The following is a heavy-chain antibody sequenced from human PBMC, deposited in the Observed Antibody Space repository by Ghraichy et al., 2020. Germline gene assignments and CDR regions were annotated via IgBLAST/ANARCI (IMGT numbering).Heavy chain of an antibody. Sequence: GGSLRLSCAASGFTFSSYAMSWVRQAPGKGLEWVSAISGSGGSTYYADSVKGRFTISRDNSKNTLYLQMNSLRAEDTAVYYCAKVLHTPTLPIVTYYYGSGSLGDYYYYSGMDVWGQGTTVTVSS. CDR1: GFTFSSYA. CDR2: ISGSGGST. V-gene: IGHV3-23*01. D-gene: IGHD3-10*01. J-gene: IGHJ6*02. CDR3: AKVLHTPTLPIVTYYYGSGSLGDYYYYSGMDV.